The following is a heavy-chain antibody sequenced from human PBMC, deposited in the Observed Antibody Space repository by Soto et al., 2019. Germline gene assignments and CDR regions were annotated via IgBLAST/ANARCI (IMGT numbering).Heavy chain of an antibody. Sequence: ASVKVSCKASGYTFTSYAMSWVRQAPGQRLEWMGWINAGIGNTKYSQKFQGRVTITRDTSASTAYMELSSLRSEDTAVYYCATNLLTLATAIEAFGYWGQGTLVTVSS. D-gene: IGHD5-12*01. J-gene: IGHJ4*02. CDR1: GYTFTSYA. CDR3: ATNLLTLATAIEAFGY. CDR2: INAGIGNT. V-gene: IGHV1-3*01.